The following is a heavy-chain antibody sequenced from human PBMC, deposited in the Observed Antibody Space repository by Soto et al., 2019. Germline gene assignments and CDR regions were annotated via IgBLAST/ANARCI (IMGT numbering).Heavy chain of an antibody. D-gene: IGHD1-20*01. CDR1: GYSFTGYW. V-gene: IGHV5-10-1*01. CDR3: ARHNPPRIPLDVKRVNWLGP. Sequence: PGESLKSSCKGSGYSFTGYWITWVRQMPGKGREWMGKIDPSDSYTDYSPSFQGHVTISAYKSISTTYLQWSSLKASDTAVYYFARHNPPRIPLDVKRVNWLGPWGRRCMVTVSS. CDR2: IDPSDSYT. J-gene: IGHJ5*01.